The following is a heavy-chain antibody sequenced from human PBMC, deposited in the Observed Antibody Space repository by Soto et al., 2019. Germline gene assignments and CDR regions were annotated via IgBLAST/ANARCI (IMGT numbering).Heavy chain of an antibody. Sequence: ESGGGLVQPGRSLRLSCAASGFTFDDYAMHWVRQAPGKGLEWVSGISWNSGSIGYADSVKGRFTISRDNAKNSLYLQMNSLRAEDTALYYCAKDVSYSGYDTMDYWGQGTLVTVSS. CDR2: ISWNSGSI. CDR3: AKDVSYSGYDTMDY. D-gene: IGHD5-12*01. J-gene: IGHJ4*02. CDR1: GFTFDDYA. V-gene: IGHV3-9*01.